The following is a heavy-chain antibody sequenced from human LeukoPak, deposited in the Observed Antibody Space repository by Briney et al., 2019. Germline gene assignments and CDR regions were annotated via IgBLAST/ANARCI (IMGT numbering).Heavy chain of an antibody. Sequence: GGSLRLSCAASGFTVSSNYMSWVRQAPGKGLEWVSVIYSGGSTYYADSVKGRFTISRDNAKNSLYLQINSLRAEDTAVYYCARSSYSSSSSVWGQGTMVTVSS. J-gene: IGHJ3*01. D-gene: IGHD6-6*01. CDR1: GFTVSSNY. V-gene: IGHV3-53*01. CDR2: IYSGGST. CDR3: ARSSYSSSSSV.